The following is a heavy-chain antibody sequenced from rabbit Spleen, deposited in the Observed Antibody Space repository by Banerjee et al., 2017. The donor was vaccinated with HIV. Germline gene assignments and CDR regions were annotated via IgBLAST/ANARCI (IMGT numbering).Heavy chain of an antibody. D-gene: IGHD4-1*01. CDR3: ARDLVAVIGWNFGW. V-gene: IGHV1S40*01. Sequence: EESGGGLVKPGASLTLSCTASGVSFSSDYDMCWVRQAPGKGLEWIACINIVTGKSVYANWAEGRFIMSRTSSTTVTLQMTSLTAADTATYFCARDLVAVIGWNFGWWGQGTLVTVS. CDR2: INIVTGKS. J-gene: IGHJ6*01. CDR1: GVSFSSDYD.